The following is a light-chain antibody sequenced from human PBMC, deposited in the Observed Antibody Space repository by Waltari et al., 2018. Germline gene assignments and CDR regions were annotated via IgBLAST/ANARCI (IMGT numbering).Light chain of an antibody. CDR3: CSYAGHSTYV. J-gene: IGLJ1*01. V-gene: IGLV2-23*02. Sequence: QSALTQPASVSGSPGPSITLSCPGTSRDVGNYNLVSWYQQHPGKAPKLMIYEVSQRPSGVSNRFSGSKSGNTASLTISGLQPEDETDYYCCSYAGHSTYVFGTGTKVTVL. CDR2: EVS. CDR1: SRDVGNYNL.